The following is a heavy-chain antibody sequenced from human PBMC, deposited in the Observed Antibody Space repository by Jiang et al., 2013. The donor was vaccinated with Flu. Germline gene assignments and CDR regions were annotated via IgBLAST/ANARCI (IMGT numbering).Heavy chain of an antibody. CDR1: GFTFSTYD. V-gene: IGHV3-30*18. D-gene: IGHD1/OR15-1a*01. J-gene: IGHJ3*01. Sequence: VQLVESGGAVVRPGTSRRLSCAASGFTFSTYDMHWVRQAPGKGLEWVAHISYHGITKDYGDSVKGRFTISRDNSRSTVVLEMNSLRVEDTAVYFCAKSREHSEGPEALAVWGQGTTITV. CDR3: AKSREHSEGPEALAV. CDR2: ISYHGITK.